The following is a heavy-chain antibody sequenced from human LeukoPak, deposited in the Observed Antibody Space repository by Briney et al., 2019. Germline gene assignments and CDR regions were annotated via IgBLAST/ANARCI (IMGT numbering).Heavy chain of an antibody. CDR3: VKRMGCSDFNCYAELDF. D-gene: IGHD5-12*01. V-gene: IGHV3-23*01. Sequence: GGSLRLSCRTSGFIFSNFAMNWDRQAPGKGLEWVSTISSNGGRTNYANSVNRRFSASRDNSKNTLYLQMNTLRAEDTAIYYCVKRMGCSDFNCYAELDFWGQGTLVTVSS. CDR2: ISSNGGRT. CDR1: GFIFSNFA. J-gene: IGHJ4*02.